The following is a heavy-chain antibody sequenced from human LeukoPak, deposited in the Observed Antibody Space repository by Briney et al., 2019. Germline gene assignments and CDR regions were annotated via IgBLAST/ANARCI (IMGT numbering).Heavy chain of an antibody. CDR1: GFSFSTYA. Sequence: PGGSLRLCCAASGFSFSTYALLWVRHTTGMGLDWFSGISSGGNTQYTDSVKGRFTVSRDNSKNTLHLQMDSLRAEDTAIYYCTKDRRQWVVPYFDSWGQGTVVTVSS. V-gene: IGHV3-23*01. D-gene: IGHD6-19*01. CDR2: ISSGGNT. J-gene: IGHJ4*02. CDR3: TKDRRQWVVPYFDS.